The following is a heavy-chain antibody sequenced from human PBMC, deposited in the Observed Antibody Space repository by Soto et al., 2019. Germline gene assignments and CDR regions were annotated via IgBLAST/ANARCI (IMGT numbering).Heavy chain of an antibody. CDR2: INPKTGDT. D-gene: IGHD6-6*01. CDR1: GYTFTGYY. CDR3: VTGDHLVR. V-gene: IGHV1-2*02. Sequence: ASVKVSCKTSGYTFTGYYLNWVRQAPGRGLEWVGWINPKTGDTNNAQKFQGRVTMTTDTSISTGYMELSGLKSDDTSVYYCVTGDHLVRWGQGTRVTVSS. J-gene: IGHJ4*02.